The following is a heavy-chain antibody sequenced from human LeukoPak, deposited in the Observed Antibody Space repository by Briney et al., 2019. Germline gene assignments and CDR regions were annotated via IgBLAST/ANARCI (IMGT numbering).Heavy chain of an antibody. J-gene: IGHJ4*02. CDR2: INHSGST. CDR3: VISWRYYFDY. V-gene: IGHV4-39*07. D-gene: IGHD3-3*01. Sequence: SETLSLTCTVSGGSISSSSYYWSWIRQPPGKGLEWIGEINHSGSTNYNPSLKSRVTISVDTSKNQFSLKLSSVTAADTAVYYCVISWRYYFDYWGQGTLVTVSS. CDR1: GGSISSSSYY.